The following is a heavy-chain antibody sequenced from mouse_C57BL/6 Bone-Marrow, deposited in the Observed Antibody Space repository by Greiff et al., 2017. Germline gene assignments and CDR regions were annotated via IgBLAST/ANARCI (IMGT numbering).Heavy chain of an antibody. CDR2: ISSGGSYT. CDR3: ARHRYYAYFDY. Sequence: EVQRVESGGDLVKPGGSLKLSCAASGFTFSSYGMSWVRQTPDKRLEWVATISSGGSYTYYPDSVKGRFTISRDNAKNTLYLQMSSLKSEDTAMYYCARHRYYAYFDYWGQGTTLIVSS. CDR1: GFTFSSYG. V-gene: IGHV5-6*01. D-gene: IGHD1-1*01. J-gene: IGHJ2*01.